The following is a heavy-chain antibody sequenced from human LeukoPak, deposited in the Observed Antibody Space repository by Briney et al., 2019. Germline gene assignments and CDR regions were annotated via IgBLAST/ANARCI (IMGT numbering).Heavy chain of an antibody. D-gene: IGHD2-2*01. V-gene: IGHV1-69*13. CDR3: ARALGVGYCSSTSCLNYYYYGMDV. J-gene: IGHJ6*02. CDR1: GGTFSSYA. CDR2: IIPIFGTA. Sequence: SVKVSCTASGGTFSSYAISWVRQAPGQGLEWMGGIIPIFGTANYAQKFQGRVTITADVSTSTAYMELSSLRSEDTAVYYCARALGVGYCSSTSCLNYYYYGMDVWGQGTTVTVSS.